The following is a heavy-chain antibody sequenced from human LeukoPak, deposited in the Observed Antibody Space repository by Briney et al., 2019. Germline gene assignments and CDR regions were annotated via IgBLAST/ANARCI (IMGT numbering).Heavy chain of an antibody. J-gene: IGHJ4*02. V-gene: IGHV3-23*01. CDR2: ISGSGGST. CDR1: GFTFSSYA. Sequence: GGSLRLSCAASGFTFSSYAMSWVRQAPGKGLEWVSAISGSGGSTYYADSVKGRFTISRDNSKNTLYLQMNSLRAEDTAVYYCARDGEAANYFDYWGQGTLVTVSS. CDR3: ARDGEAANYFDY. D-gene: IGHD6-13*01.